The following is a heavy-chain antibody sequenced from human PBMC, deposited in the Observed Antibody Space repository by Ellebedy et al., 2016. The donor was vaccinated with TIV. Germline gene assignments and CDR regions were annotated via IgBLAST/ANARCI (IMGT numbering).Heavy chain of an antibody. CDR2: ISYDGSNK. CDR3: ARGRFFDL. CDR1: GFTFSSYA. J-gene: IGHJ2*01. V-gene: IGHV3-30*01. Sequence: PGGSLRLSCAASGFTFSSYAMHWVRQAPGKGLEWVAVISYDGSNKYYADSVKGRFTISRDNSKNTLYLQMNSLRAEDTAVYYCARGRFFDLWGRGTLVTVSS.